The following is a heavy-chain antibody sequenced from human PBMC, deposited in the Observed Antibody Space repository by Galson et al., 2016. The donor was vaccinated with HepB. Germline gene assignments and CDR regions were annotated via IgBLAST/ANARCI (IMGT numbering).Heavy chain of an antibody. V-gene: IGHV2-5*02. J-gene: IGHJ4*02. CDR2: IYWDNDK. CDR3: AQTRRWPGQYFGF. D-gene: IGHD5-24*01. Sequence: PALVKPSQTLTLTCTFSGFSLGMSEVGVGWIRQSPGKALECLALIYWDNDKRYSPSLNNRLTITKDTSKNQVVLKMTNMDPVDTGTYYCAQTRRWPGQYFGFWGQGAQVTVSA. CDR1: GFSLGMSEVG.